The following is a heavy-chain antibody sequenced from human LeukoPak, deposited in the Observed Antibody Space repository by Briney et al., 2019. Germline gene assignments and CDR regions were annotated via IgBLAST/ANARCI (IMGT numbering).Heavy chain of an antibody. Sequence: SETLSLTCTVSGGSISSSSYYWGWIRQPPGKGLEWIGSIYYSGSTYYNPSLKSRVTISVDTSKNQFSLKLSSVTAADTAIYYCASGNNYCWHYWGQGTLVTVSS. CDR1: GGSISSSSYY. J-gene: IGHJ4*02. D-gene: IGHD3-10*01. CDR2: IYYSGST. V-gene: IGHV4-39*07. CDR3: ASGNNYCWHY.